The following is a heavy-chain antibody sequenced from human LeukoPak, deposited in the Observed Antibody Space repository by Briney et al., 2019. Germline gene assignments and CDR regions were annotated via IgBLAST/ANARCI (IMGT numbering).Heavy chain of an antibody. V-gene: IGHV3-74*01. CDR3: ASQYNWNDGRDY. CDR1: GFTVSSNY. Sequence: GGSLRLSCAASGFTVSSNYMSWVRQAPGEGLEWVSRINSGGSSTSYADSVKGRFTISRDNAKNTLYLQMNSLRAEDTAVYYCASQYNWNDGRDYWGQGTLVTVSS. D-gene: IGHD1-1*01. CDR2: INSGGSST. J-gene: IGHJ4*02.